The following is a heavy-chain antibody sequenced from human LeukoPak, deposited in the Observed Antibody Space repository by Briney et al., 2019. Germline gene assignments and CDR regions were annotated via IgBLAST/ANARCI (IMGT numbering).Heavy chain of an antibody. CDR3: ARESDLGYCSSTSCPGGRGYYYYGMDV. V-gene: IGHV1-69*13. J-gene: IGHJ6*02. CDR2: IIPIFGTA. D-gene: IGHD2-2*01. CDR1: GGTFSSYA. Sequence: ASVKVSCKASGGTFSSYAISWVRQAPGQGIEWMGGIIPIFGTANYAQKFQGRVTITADESTSTAYMELSSLRSEDTAVYYCARESDLGYCSSTSCPGGRGYYYYGMDVWGQGTTVTVSS.